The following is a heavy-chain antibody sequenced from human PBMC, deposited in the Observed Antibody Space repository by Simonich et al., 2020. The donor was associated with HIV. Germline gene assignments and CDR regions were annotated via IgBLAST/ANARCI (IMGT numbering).Heavy chain of an antibody. CDR2: INAGDGKT. V-gene: IGHV1-3*01. J-gene: IGHJ5*02. Sequence: QVQLVQSGAEARKPGASVKVSCKASGYTFTGYFGHWVRQAPGQGLEWMGRINAGDGKTKYSQKFQGRVTITRDTSANTAYMELSSLRFEDTAVYYCARDLDTSGWSAWFDPWGQGTLVTVSS. CDR1: GYTFTGYF. CDR3: ARDLDTSGWSAWFDP. D-gene: IGHD6-19*01.